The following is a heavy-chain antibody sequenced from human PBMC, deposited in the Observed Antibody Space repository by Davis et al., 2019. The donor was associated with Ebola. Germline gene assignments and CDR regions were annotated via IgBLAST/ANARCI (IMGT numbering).Heavy chain of an antibody. CDR1: GYSFSDYY. Sequence: AASVKVSCKGSGYSFSDYYIHWVQGAPGKGLEWVGLVDPKAGKTVYADKFKDRVTITADKSTDTVHMELSSLRYEDTAVYYCATLDILTAYVPYAMDVWGQGTTITVS. V-gene: IGHV1-69-2*01. CDR3: ATLDILTAYVPYAMDV. CDR2: VDPKAGKT. J-gene: IGHJ6*02. D-gene: IGHD3-9*01.